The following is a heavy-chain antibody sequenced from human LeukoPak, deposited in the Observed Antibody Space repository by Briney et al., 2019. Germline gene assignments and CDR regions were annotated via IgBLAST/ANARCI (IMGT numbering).Heavy chain of an antibody. D-gene: IGHD6-13*01. J-gene: IGHJ4*02. CDR3: ARAFEPAAAGSLIDY. Sequence: ASVKVSCKASGYTFTGYYMHWVRQAPGQGLEWMGWINPNSGGTNYAQKFQGWVTMTRDTSISTAYMELSRLRSDDTAVYYCARAFEPAAAGSLIDYWGQGTLVTVSS. CDR2: INPNSGGT. V-gene: IGHV1-2*04. CDR1: GYTFTGYY.